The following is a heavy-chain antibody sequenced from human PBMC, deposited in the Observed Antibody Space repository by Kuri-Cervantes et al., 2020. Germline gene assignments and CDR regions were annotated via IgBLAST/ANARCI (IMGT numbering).Heavy chain of an antibody. CDR1: RFTFSDYY. Sequence: GESLKISCAASRFTFSDYYMSWVRQAPGKGLEWVASISSGGSYKYHAESVKGRITTSRDNAKNSLYVQMSSLRAEDTGVYYCARQGSDSHFYYMDVWGKGTTVTVSS. CDR3: ARQGSDSHFYYMDV. V-gene: IGHV3-21*03. D-gene: IGHD3-10*01. CDR2: ISSGGSYK. J-gene: IGHJ6*03.